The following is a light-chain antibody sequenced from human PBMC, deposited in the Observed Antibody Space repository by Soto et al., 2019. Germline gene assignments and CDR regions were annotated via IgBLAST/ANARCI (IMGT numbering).Light chain of an antibody. Sequence: QSVLTQSSSVSGSPGQSITISCTGTSSDVGGYNYVSWYQQHPGKAPKLMIYEVSNRPSGVSNRFSGSKSGNTAYLTISGLHAEDEADYYCSSYTSSSSVVFGGGTKLTVL. CDR3: SSYTSSSSVV. CDR2: EVS. V-gene: IGLV2-14*01. J-gene: IGLJ2*01. CDR1: SSDVGGYNY.